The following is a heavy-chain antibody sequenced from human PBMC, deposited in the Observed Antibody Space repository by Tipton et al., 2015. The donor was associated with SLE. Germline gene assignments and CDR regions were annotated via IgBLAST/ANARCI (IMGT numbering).Heavy chain of an antibody. CDR2: INHSGST. D-gene: IGHD1-26*01. J-gene: IGHJ4*02. CDR1: GGSFSVYY. CDR3: ARGGAREPRGDY. V-gene: IGHV4-34*01. Sequence: LRLSCAVYGGSFSVYYWSWIRQPPGKGLGWIGEINHSGSTNYNPSLKSRVTISVDTSKNQFSLKLSSVTAADTAVYYCARGGAREPRGDYWGQGTLVTVSS.